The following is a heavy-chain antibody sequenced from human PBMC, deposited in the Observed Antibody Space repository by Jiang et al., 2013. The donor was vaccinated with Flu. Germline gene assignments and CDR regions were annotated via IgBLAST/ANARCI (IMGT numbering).Heavy chain of an antibody. J-gene: IGHJ4*02. V-gene: IGHV1-69*04. CDR3: ARDCSGGSCYSS. Sequence: SGAEVKKPGSSVKVSCKASGGTFSSYTSSWVRQAPGQGLEWMGRIIPILGIANYAQKFQGRVTITADKSTSTAYMELSSLRSEDTAVYYCARDCSGGSCYSSWGQGTLVTVSS. CDR1: GGTFSSYT. CDR2: IIPILGIA. D-gene: IGHD2-15*01.